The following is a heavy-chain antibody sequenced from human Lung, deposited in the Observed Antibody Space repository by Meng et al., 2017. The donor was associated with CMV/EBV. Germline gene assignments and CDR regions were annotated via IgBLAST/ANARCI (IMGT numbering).Heavy chain of an antibody. D-gene: IGHD1-26*01. Sequence: GGSXRLXCAASGLTVSDNYLTWVRQAPGKGLEWVSVFYCGGSTYYADSVEGRFTVSRDNSKNTLYLQMNSLRVEDTGIYYCARDMYWDQSYHGMDVWGRGTXVTVAS. CDR2: FYCGGST. CDR1: GLTVSDNY. J-gene: IGHJ6*02. CDR3: ARDMYWDQSYHGMDV. V-gene: IGHV3-66*02.